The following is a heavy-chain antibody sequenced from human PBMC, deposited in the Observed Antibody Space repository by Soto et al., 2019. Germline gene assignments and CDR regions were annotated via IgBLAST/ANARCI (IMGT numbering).Heavy chain of an antibody. D-gene: IGHD1-1*01. Sequence: VQLQESGPGLVEPSETLSLTCTVSGDSIRSDYWSWIRQPPGKGLEWVGYVYFSGSTSRNPSLKDRVTMSVDMPKNQFALKLSSVTAADTAVYYCARHHRLDTFDYWGQGILVTVSS. CDR1: GDSIRSDY. J-gene: IGHJ4*02. CDR3: ARHHRLDTFDY. V-gene: IGHV4-59*01. CDR2: VYFSGST.